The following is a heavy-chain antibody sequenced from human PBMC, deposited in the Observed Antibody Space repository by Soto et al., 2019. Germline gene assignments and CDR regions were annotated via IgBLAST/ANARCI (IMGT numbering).Heavy chain of an antibody. CDR1: GFTFSRFD. CDR2: ISLGGGST. J-gene: IGHJ4*02. CDR3: AKSVSIAVVAAPNFDS. V-gene: IGHV3-23*01. Sequence: GGSLRLSCAASGFTFSRFDMTWVRQAPGKGLQWVAGISLGGGSTYYIDSVKGRFTISRDNSENTLYLQMKSLRGEDTAVYYCAKSVSIAVVAAPNFDSWGQGTLVTVSS. D-gene: IGHD2-15*01.